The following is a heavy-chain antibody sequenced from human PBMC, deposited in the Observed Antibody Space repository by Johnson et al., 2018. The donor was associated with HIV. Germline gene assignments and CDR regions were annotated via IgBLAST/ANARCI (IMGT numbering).Heavy chain of an antibody. CDR2: LRYDVDIT. J-gene: IGHJ3*02. Sequence: QMLLVESGGGVVQPGRSLRLSCAASGFTFSSYAMHWVRQAPGKGLEWVAFLRYDVDITYYHDSVKGRFTISRDNSKNTLYLQMNSLRTEDTAMYYCAKGQSSGYPKDAFDIWGRGTIVIVSS. D-gene: IGHD3-22*01. V-gene: IGHV3-30*02. CDR1: GFTFSSYA. CDR3: AKGQSSGYPKDAFDI.